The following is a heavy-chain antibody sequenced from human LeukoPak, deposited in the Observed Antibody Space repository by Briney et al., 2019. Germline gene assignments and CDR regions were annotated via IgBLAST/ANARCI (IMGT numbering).Heavy chain of an antibody. CDR1: GFTFSSYA. J-gene: IGHJ4*02. V-gene: IGHV3-23*01. CDR3: ARVGDCTNGICYTADFDY. CDR2: ITDSGGTT. Sequence: PGGSLRLSCAASGFTFSSYAMSWVRQAPGKGLEWVSAITDSGGTTYYADSVKGRFTISRDNSKNTLYLQMNSLRAEDTAVYYCARVGDCTNGICYTADFDYWGQGTLVTVSS. D-gene: IGHD2-8*01.